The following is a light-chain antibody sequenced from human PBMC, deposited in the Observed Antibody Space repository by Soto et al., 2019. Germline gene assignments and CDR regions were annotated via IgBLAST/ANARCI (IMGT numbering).Light chain of an antibody. J-gene: IGKJ2*01. CDR1: QGIRSG. CDR3: LQDYTYPYT. Sequence: AIQMTQSPSSLSASVGDRVTITCRASQGIRSGVAWYQQRPGKAPELLIYAASNLQSGVSSRFSGSGSGTVFTLTISSLQPEDFATYYCLQDYTYPYTFGQGTKLEI. CDR2: AAS. V-gene: IGKV1-6*01.